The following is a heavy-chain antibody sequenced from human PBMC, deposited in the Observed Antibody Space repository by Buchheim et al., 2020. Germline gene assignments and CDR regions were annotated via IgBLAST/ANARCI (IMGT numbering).Heavy chain of an antibody. CDR1: GGPISGSTYY. D-gene: IGHD6-19*01. V-gene: IGHV4-39*07. Sequence: QLQLQESGPRLVKPSGTLSLTCTVSGGPISGSTYYWGWIRQPPGKGLEWIGSIDYSGSTYYNPSLKSRVTILVDTSKNQVSLKMRSVTAADTAAYYCARDYSVAGHLFDYWGQGTL. CDR2: IDYSGST. J-gene: IGHJ4*02. CDR3: ARDYSVAGHLFDY.